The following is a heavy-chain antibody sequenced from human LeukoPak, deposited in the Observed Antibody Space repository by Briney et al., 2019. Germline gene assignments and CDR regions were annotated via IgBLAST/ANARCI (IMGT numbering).Heavy chain of an antibody. Sequence: KPSETLSLTCAVYGGSFSGYYWSWIRQPPGKGLEWIGEINHSGSTNYNPSLKSRVTISVDTSRNQFSLKLSSVTAADTAVYYCARLALNYYDSSGYYYVQKPIDYWGQGTLVTVSS. CDR2: INHSGST. CDR3: ARLALNYYDSSGYYYVQKPIDY. CDR1: GGSFSGYY. J-gene: IGHJ4*02. D-gene: IGHD3-22*01. V-gene: IGHV4-34*01.